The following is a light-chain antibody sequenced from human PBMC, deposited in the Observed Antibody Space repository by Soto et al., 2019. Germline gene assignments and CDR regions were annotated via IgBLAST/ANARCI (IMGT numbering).Light chain of an antibody. CDR2: DVS. CDR3: SSYTLL. Sequence: VLTQPASVSGSPGQSITISCTGTSSDVGGYNYVSWYQQHPGKAPKLMIYDVSNRPSGVSNRFSGSKSGNTASLAISGLQAEDEADYYCSSYTLLFGTGTKVTVL. J-gene: IGLJ1*01. V-gene: IGLV2-14*01. CDR1: SSDVGGYNY.